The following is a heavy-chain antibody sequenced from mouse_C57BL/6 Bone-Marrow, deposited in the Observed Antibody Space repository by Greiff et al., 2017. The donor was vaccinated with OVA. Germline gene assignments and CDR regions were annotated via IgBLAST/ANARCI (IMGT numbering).Heavy chain of an antibody. CDR2: IYYSGTI. Sequence: EVKLMESGPGLVKPSQTVFLTCTVTGISITTGNYRWSWIRQFPGNKLEWIGYIYYSGTITYNPSLTSRTTITRDTPKNQFFLEMNSLTAEDTATYYCARENYGYDGGYFDYWGQGTTLTVSS. D-gene: IGHD2-2*01. J-gene: IGHJ2*01. V-gene: IGHV3-5*01. CDR3: ARENYGYDGGYFDY. CDR1: GISITTGNYR.